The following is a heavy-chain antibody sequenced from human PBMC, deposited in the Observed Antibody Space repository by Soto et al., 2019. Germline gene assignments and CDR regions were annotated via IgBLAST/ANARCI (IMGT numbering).Heavy chain of an antibody. CDR1: GGSISSYY. V-gene: IGHV4-59*01. Sequence: SETLSLTCTVSGGSISSYYWSWIRQPPGKGLEWIGYIYYSGSTNYNPSLKSRVTISVDTSNNQFSLKLSPVTAADTAVYYCARVDGCSGRSCYPVGNWFDPWGQGTLVTVSS. D-gene: IGHD2-15*01. CDR2: IYYSGST. J-gene: IGHJ5*02. CDR3: ARVDGCSGRSCYPVGNWFDP.